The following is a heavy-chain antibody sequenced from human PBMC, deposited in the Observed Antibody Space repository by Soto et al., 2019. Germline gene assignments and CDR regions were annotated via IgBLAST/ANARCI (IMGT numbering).Heavy chain of an antibody. CDR2: IIPIFGTA. V-gene: IGHV1-69*13. CDR1: GGTFSSYA. Sequence: SVKVSCKASGGTFSSYAISWVRQAPGQGLEWMGGIIPIFGTANYAQKFQGRVTITADESTSTAYMELSSLRSEDTAVYYCARDPRYSSSAFDIWGQGTMVTVSS. J-gene: IGHJ3*02. D-gene: IGHD6-6*01. CDR3: ARDPRYSSSAFDI.